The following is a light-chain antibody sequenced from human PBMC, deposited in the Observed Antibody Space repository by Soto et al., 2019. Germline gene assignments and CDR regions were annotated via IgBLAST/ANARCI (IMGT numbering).Light chain of an antibody. CDR3: CSYAGTTTWV. V-gene: IGLV2-23*01. CDR2: EGT. J-gene: IGLJ3*02. CDR1: SSGVGSYNL. Sequence: SALTQPASVSGSPGQSITISCTGTSSGVGSYNLVTWYQHHPGKAPKLIIYEGTKRPSGVSNRFSGSKSGNTTSLTISGLQAEDEAFYYCCSYAGTTTWVFGGGTKLTVL.